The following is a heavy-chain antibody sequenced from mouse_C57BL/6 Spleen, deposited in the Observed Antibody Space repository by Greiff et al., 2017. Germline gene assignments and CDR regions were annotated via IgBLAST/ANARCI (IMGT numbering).Heavy chain of an antibody. CDR2: ISSGSSTI. V-gene: IGHV5-17*01. D-gene: IGHD1-1*01. CDR3: ARGPYGSSWYYFDY. Sequence: EVQLVESGGGLVKPGGSLKLSCAASGFTFSDYGMHWVRQAPEKGLEWVAYISSGSSTIYYADTVKGRFTISRDNAKNTLFLQMTSLRSEDTAMYYCARGPYGSSWYYFDYWGQGTTLTVSS. CDR1: GFTFSDYG. J-gene: IGHJ2*01.